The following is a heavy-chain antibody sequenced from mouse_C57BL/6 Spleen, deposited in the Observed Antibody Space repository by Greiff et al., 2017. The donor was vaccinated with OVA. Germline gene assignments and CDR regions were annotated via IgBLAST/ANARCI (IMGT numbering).Heavy chain of an antibody. V-gene: IGHV1-53*01. CDR1: GYTFTSYW. CDR3: ARFPAYYSYWYFDV. D-gene: IGHD2-12*01. Sequence: QVQLQQPGTELVKPGASVKLSCKASGYTFTSYWMHWVKQRPGQGLEWIGNINPSNGGTKYNEKFKSKATLTVDKSSSTAYMQLSSLTSEDSAVYYCARFPAYYSYWYFDVWGTGTTVTVSS. CDR2: INPSNGGT. J-gene: IGHJ1*03.